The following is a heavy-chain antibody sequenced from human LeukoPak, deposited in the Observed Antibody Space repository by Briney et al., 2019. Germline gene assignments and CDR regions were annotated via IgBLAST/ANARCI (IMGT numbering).Heavy chain of an antibody. CDR1: GFTFSSSG. CDR2: ISSSSSTI. V-gene: IGHV3-48*02. Sequence: PGGSLRLSCAASGFTFSSSGMNWVRQAPGKGLEWISFISSSSSTIYYADSVKGRFTISRDNAKNPLYLQMNSLRDEDTAVYFCASYSGTYTKNFEYWGQGTLVTVSS. D-gene: IGHD1-26*01. J-gene: IGHJ4*02. CDR3: ASYSGTYTKNFEY.